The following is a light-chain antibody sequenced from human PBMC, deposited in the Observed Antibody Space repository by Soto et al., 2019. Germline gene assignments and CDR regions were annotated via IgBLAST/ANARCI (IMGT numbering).Light chain of an antibody. V-gene: IGKV1-39*01. CDR2: AAS. CDR1: QTITMY. CDR3: HGNGGATPR. J-gene: IGKJ1*01. Sequence: DIQMTQSPSSLSASVGDRVTITCRASQTITMYCNWYQQKPGKAPLLLISAASHLQSGVPSRFSGGGSGTNFTLPTISLQPEDCGINSSHGNGGATPRFGQGTK.